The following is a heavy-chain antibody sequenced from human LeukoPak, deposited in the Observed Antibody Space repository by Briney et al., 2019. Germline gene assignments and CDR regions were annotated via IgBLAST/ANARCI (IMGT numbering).Heavy chain of an antibody. CDR2: MNPNSGNT. J-gene: IGHJ4*02. CDR1: GYTFTSYD. V-gene: IGHV1-8*01. CDR3: ALPDSGYDSPFDY. Sequence: AASVKVSCKASGYTFTSYDINWVRQATGQGLEWMGWMNPNSGNTGYAQKFQGRVTMTRNTSISTAYMELSSLRSEDTAVYYCALPDSGYDSPFDYWGQGTLVTVSS. D-gene: IGHD5-12*01.